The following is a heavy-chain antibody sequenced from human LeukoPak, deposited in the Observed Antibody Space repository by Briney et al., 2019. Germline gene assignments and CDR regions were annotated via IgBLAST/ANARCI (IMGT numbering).Heavy chain of an antibody. Sequence: GGSLRLSCAASGFTFSSYSMTWVRQAPGKGLEWVSSISSSSSYIYYADSVKGRFTISRDNAKSSLYLQMNSLRAEDTAVYYCARDLPTGGIDFGVVYYGMDVWGQGTTVTVSS. J-gene: IGHJ6*02. CDR2: ISSSSSYI. D-gene: IGHD3-3*01. V-gene: IGHV3-21*01. CDR3: ARDLPTGGIDFGVVYYGMDV. CDR1: GFTFSSYS.